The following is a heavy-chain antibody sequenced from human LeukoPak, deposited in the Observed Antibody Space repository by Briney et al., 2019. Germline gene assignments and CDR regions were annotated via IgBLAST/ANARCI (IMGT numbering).Heavy chain of an antibody. CDR2: LNPHSGGT. CDR1: GYTLRDYY. J-gene: IGHJ6*02. CDR3: ARGLRIINGLDV. D-gene: IGHD2-15*01. V-gene: IGHV1-2*02. Sequence: ASVKVSCEASGYTLRDYYIYWVRQAPGQGLEWLEWLNPHSGGTNYAQKFQGRVTLTSDTSISTAYMELSLLTSDDTAIYSCARGLRIINGLDVWGQGTTVIVSS.